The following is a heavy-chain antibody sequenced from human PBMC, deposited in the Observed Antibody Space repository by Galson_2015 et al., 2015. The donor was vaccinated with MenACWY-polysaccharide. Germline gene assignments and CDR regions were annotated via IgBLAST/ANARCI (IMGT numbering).Heavy chain of an antibody. CDR2: IIPIAGMT. CDR1: GGSFTSYG. CDR3: ARVSCDGGYCLSRS. Sequence: SVKVSCKASGGSFTSYGTGWVRQAPGQGLEWMGRIIPIAGMTNYAQKYQGRVTITADTSTSTAYMDLSSLTSEDTAMYYCARVSCDGGYCLSRSWGQGTLVILSS. J-gene: IGHJ5*02. V-gene: IGHV1-69*04. D-gene: IGHD2-21*02.